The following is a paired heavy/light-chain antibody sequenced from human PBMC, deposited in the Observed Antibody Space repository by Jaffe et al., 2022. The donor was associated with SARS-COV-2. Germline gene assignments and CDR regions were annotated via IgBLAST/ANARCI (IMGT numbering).Light chain of an antibody. CDR3: QQRSNWPLT. CDR1: QSVSRY. CDR2: DAS. J-gene: IGKJ4*01. Sequence: EIVLTQSPATLSLSPGERATLSCRASQSVSRYLAWYQQKPGQAPRLLIYDASKRASGIPASFSGSGSGTDFTLSISSLQPEDFAVYYCQQRSNWPLTFGGGTKVEIK. V-gene: IGKV3-11*01.
Heavy chain of an antibody. Sequence: EVQLLETGGGLVQPGGSLRLSCAASGFTFKNYDMTWVRQAPGKGLEWVAAISGYFNSTYYANSVRGRFTIFRDNSKNTLFLQMNSLRAEDTGVYYCAKDQDDYLGDWGQGTLVTVSS. J-gene: IGHJ4*02. CDR3: AKDQDDYLGD. CDR2: ISGYFNST. D-gene: IGHD4-17*01. CDR1: GFTFKNYD. V-gene: IGHV3-23*01.